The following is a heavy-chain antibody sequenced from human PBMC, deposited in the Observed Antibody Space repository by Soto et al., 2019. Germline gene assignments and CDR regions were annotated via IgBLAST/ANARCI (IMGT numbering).Heavy chain of an antibody. CDR1: GVTFSGYI. J-gene: IGHJ4*02. D-gene: IGHD3-9*01. Sequence: SETLSLTCDVYGVTFSGYIWTWIRQTPGKGLQWIGQINHSGSANYNPSLKSRVTISVHTSKNQFSLELSSVTAADTAVYYCASDILTGYHTGHNPTNWGQGTLVTVSS. V-gene: IGHV4-34*08. CDR3: ASDILTGYHTGHNPTN. CDR2: INHSGSA.